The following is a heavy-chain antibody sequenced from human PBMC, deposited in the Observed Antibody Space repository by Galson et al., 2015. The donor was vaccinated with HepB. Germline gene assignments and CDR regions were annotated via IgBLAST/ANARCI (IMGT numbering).Heavy chain of an antibody. CDR2: ISYDGSNK. V-gene: IGHV3-30*18. D-gene: IGHD1-7*01. J-gene: IGHJ6*02. Sequence: SLRLSCAASGFTFSSYGIHWVRQAPGKGLEWVAVISYDGSNKYYADSVKGRFTISRDNSKNTLYLQMSSLRVEDTAVYYCAKGGATGTISYYYGMDVWGQGTTVTVSS. CDR1: GFTFSSYG. CDR3: AKGGATGTISYYYGMDV.